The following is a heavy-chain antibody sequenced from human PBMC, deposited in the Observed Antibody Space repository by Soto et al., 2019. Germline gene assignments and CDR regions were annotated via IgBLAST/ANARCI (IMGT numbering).Heavy chain of an antibody. D-gene: IGHD2-2*01. CDR3: ARDAVHCSSTSCHYPDSYYFDY. CDR1: GYTFTGYY. J-gene: IGHJ4*02. CDR2: INPNSGGT. Sequence: ASVKVSCKASGYTFTGYYMHWVRQAPGQGLEWMGWINPNSGGTNYAQKYQGWVTMTRDTSISTAYMGLSRLRSDDTAVYYSARDAVHCSSTSCHYPDSYYFDYWGQGTLVTVSS. V-gene: IGHV1-2*04.